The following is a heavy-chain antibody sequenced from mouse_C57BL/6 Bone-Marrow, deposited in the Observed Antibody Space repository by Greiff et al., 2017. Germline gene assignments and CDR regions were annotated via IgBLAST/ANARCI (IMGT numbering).Heavy chain of an antibody. D-gene: IGHD1-1*01. Sequence: QVQLQQPGAELVKPGASVKLSCKASGYTFTSYWMQWVKQRPGQGLEWIGEIDPSDSYTNYNQKFKGKATLTVDTSSSTAYMQLSSLTSEDSAVYYCARDVYYYGFDYWGQGTTLTVSS. CDR2: IDPSDSYT. V-gene: IGHV1-50*01. CDR1: GYTFTSYW. CDR3: ARDVYYYGFDY. J-gene: IGHJ2*01.